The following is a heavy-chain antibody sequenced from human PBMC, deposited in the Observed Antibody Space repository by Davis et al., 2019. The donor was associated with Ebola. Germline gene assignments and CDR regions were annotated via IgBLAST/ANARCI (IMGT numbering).Heavy chain of an antibody. V-gene: IGHV3-23*01. D-gene: IGHD6-19*01. Sequence: PGGSLRLSCAASGFTLNNCGMNWVRQAPGKGLEWVSGINSGGTFYADSVKGRSTISRDNSKNTLYLQMNSLRAEDTAVYYCARAPAGRWQWPGTACDQWGQGTLVTVSS. CDR2: INSGGT. CDR1: GFTLNNCG. CDR3: ARAPAGRWQWPGTACDQ. J-gene: IGHJ5*02.